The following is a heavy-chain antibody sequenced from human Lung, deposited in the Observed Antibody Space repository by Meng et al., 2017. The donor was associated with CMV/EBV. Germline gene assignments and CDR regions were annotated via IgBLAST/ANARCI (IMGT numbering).Heavy chain of an antibody. CDR1: GYTFTGYY. V-gene: IGHV1-2*02. Sequence: AXVXVSXXASGYTFTGYYIHWVRQAPGQGLEWMGWITPNSGGTKYAQKFQGRVTMTRDTSISTAYMELSRLRSDDTAVYYCARGPFYYYGMDVWGQGTTVXVSS. CDR2: ITPNSGGT. J-gene: IGHJ6*02. CDR3: ARGPFYYYGMDV. D-gene: IGHD3-10*01.